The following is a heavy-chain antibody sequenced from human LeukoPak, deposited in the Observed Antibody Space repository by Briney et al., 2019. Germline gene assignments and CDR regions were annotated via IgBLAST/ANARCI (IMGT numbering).Heavy chain of an antibody. CDR2: INPSSGGT. Sequence: ASVKVSCKASGYTFTGYYMHWVRQAPGQGLEWMGWINPSSGGTNYAQKFQGRVTLTRDTSISTAYMELSRLRSDDTVVYYCARAGNDWTYYYYYYMDVWGKGTTVTVSS. J-gene: IGHJ6*03. V-gene: IGHV1-2*02. CDR3: ARAGNDWTYYYYYYMDV. D-gene: IGHD1-1*01. CDR1: GYTFTGYY.